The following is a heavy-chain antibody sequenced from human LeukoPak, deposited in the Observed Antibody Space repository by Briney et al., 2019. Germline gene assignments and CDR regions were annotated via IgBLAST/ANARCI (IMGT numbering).Heavy chain of an antibody. CDR1: GFIFNNYA. J-gene: IGHJ4*02. CDR3: VMGRYYFDY. V-gene: IGHV3-9*01. CDR2: ISWNSGSI. Sequence: GRSLRLSCAGSGFIFNNYAMHWVRQPPGKGLEWVSGISWNSGSIDYADSVKGRFTISRDNAKNSLYLQMNSLRAEDTAVYYCVMGRYYFDYWGQGTLVTVSS.